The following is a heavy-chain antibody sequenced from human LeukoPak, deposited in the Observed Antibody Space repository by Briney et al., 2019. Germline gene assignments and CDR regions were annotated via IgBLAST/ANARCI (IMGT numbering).Heavy chain of an antibody. CDR3: ARRRVYGDYGL. V-gene: IGHV1-2*02. Sequence: ASVKVSCTASGYTFTGYYMHWVRQAPGQGLEWMGWINPNSGGTNYAQKFQGRVTMTRDTPISTAYMELSRLRSDDTAVYYCARRRVYGDYGLWGQGTLVTVSS. J-gene: IGHJ4*02. CDR1: GYTFTGYY. CDR2: INPNSGGT. D-gene: IGHD4-17*01.